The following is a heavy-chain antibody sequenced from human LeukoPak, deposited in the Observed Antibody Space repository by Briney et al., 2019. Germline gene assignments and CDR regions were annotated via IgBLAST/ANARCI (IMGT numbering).Heavy chain of an antibody. D-gene: IGHD6-13*01. CDR1: GFTFSSYS. V-gene: IGHV3-21*01. CDR3: ARGTAAAAWFDP. Sequence: NPGGSLRLSCAGSGFTFSSYSMNWVRQAPGKGLEWVSSISSSSNYIYYADSVKGRFTISRDNAKNSLSLQMNSLRAEDTAVYYCARGTAAAAWFDPWGQGTLVTASS. CDR2: ISSSSNYI. J-gene: IGHJ5*02.